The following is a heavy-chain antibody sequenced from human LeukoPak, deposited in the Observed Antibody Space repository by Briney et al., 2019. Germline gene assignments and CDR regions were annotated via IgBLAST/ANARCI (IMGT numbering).Heavy chain of an antibody. CDR3: ARGGYYGSGGYYSYNWFDP. Sequence: SGTLSLTCAVSGGSISSSNWWSWVRQPPGKGLEWIGEIYHSGSTNYNPSLKSRVTISVDKSKNRFSLKLSSVTAADTAVYYCARGGYYGSGGYYSYNWFDPWGQGTLVTVSS. V-gene: IGHV4-4*02. D-gene: IGHD3-10*01. J-gene: IGHJ5*02. CDR2: IYHSGST. CDR1: GGSISSSNW.